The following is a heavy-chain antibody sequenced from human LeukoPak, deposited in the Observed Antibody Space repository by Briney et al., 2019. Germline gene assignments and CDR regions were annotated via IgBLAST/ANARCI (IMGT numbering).Heavy chain of an antibody. CDR3: ARRGYYDSSGYTDAFDI. J-gene: IGHJ3*02. V-gene: IGHV3-23*01. CDR2: ISGSGGST. CDR1: GFTFSSYA. D-gene: IGHD3-22*01. Sequence: GGSLRLSCAASGFTFSSYAMSWVRQAPGKGLEWVSAISGSGGSTYYADSVKGRFTISRDNSKNTLYLQMNSLRAEDTAVYYCARRGYYDSSGYTDAFDIWGQGTMVTVSS.